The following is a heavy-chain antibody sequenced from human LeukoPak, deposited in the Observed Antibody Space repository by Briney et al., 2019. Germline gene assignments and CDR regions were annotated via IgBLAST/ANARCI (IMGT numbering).Heavy chain of an antibody. Sequence: GGSLRLSCAASGFTFSSYEMNWVRQAPGKGLEWVSYISSSGSTIYYADSVKGRFTISRDNAKNSLYLQMNSLRAEDTAVYYCARGRAVTTSEGDIWGQGTTVTVSS. CDR2: ISSSGSTI. V-gene: IGHV3-48*03. D-gene: IGHD4-17*01. J-gene: IGHJ3*02. CDR1: GFTFSSYE. CDR3: ARGRAVTTSEGDI.